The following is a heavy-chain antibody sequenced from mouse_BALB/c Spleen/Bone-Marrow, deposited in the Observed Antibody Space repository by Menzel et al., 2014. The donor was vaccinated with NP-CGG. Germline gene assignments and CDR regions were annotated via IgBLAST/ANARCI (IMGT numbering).Heavy chain of an antibody. D-gene: IGHD3-2*02. CDR3: ARSRLRGYYFDY. CDR2: ISSGSSTI. V-gene: IGHV5-17*02. J-gene: IGHJ2*01. Sequence: EVQGVESGGGLVQPGGSRKLSCAASGFTFSSFGMHWVRRAPEKGLEWVAYISSGSSTIYYADTLKGRFTISRDNPKNTLFLQMTSLRSEDTAMYYCARSRLRGYYFDYWGQGTTLTVSS. CDR1: GFTFSSFG.